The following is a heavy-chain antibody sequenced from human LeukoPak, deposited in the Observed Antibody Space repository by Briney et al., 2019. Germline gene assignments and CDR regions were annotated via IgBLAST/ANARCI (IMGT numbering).Heavy chain of an antibody. Sequence: GGSLRLSCAASRFTFSSYWMSWVRQAPGKGLEWVANIKQDGSEKKYVDSVKGRFTISRDNAKNSLYLQMNSLRAEDTAVFYCARVRNTIFGVTSFDYWGQGTLVTVSS. D-gene: IGHD3-3*01. V-gene: IGHV3-7*01. CDR2: IKQDGSEK. J-gene: IGHJ4*02. CDR3: ARVRNTIFGVTSFDY. CDR1: RFTFSSYW.